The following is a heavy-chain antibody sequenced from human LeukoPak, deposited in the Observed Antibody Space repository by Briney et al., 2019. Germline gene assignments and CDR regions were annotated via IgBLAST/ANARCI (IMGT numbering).Heavy chain of an antibody. Sequence: PGGSLRLPCAASGFTFGAYWMRWFRQAPGKGPEWVASIKDDGSAQFYVDSLEGRFTISRDNAKNTLYLQMDTMRVEDTAVYYCARHIVGEQNFDYWSQGTLVTVSS. CDR1: GFTFGAYW. V-gene: IGHV3-7*01. CDR2: IKDDGSAQ. J-gene: IGHJ4*02. D-gene: IGHD3-16*02. CDR3: ARHIVGEQNFDY.